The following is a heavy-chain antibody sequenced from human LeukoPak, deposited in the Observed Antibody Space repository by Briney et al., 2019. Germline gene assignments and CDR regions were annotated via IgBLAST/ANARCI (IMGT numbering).Heavy chain of an antibody. V-gene: IGHV1-69*05. CDR1: GGTFSSYA. Sequence: SVKLSCKASGGTFSSYAISWVRQAPGQGLEWMGGIIPIFGTANYAQKFQGRVTITTDESTSTAYMELRSLRSDDTAVYYCAREVPAAIGSDAFDIWGQGTMVTVSS. CDR2: IIPIFGTA. CDR3: AREVPAAIGSDAFDI. J-gene: IGHJ3*02. D-gene: IGHD2-2*02.